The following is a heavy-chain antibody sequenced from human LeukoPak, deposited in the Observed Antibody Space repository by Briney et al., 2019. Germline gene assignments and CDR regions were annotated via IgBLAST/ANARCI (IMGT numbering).Heavy chain of an antibody. Sequence: SGGSLRLSCAASGFTFCFYGMHWVRQAPGKGLEWVAFIRKDGSNQFYADSVKGRFTISRDNSKNTVYLQMNSLRPEDTALYHCAKDITESGSYDFDYWGQGILVTVSS. CDR1: GFTFCFYG. J-gene: IGHJ4*02. CDR3: AKDITESGSYDFDY. CDR2: IRKDGSNQ. D-gene: IGHD1-26*01. V-gene: IGHV3-30*02.